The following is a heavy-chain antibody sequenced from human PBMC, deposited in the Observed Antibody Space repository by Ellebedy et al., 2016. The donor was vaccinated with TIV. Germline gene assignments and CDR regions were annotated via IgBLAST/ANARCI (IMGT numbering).Heavy chain of an antibody. V-gene: IGHV3-7*01. J-gene: IGHJ4*02. CDR3: ARVKYCSAGSCYTAFDY. Sequence: GESLKISCAASGFTFSIYWMSWVRQAPGKGLECVANIKQDGSEKSYVDSVKGRFTISRDNAKNSLYLQMNSLRVEDTAVYYCARVKYCSAGSCYTAFDYWGQGTPVTVSS. D-gene: IGHD2-15*01. CDR1: GFTFSIYW. CDR2: IKQDGSEK.